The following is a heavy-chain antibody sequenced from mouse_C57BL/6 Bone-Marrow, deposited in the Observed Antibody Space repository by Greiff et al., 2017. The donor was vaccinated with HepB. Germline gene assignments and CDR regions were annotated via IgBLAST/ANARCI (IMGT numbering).Heavy chain of an antibody. Sequence: EVKLVESGGGLVKPGGSLKLSCAASGFTFSSYAMSWVRQPPETRLEWVATISDGGSYTYYPDNVKGRFTISRDNAKNNLYLQMSHLKSEDTAMYYCARDAAGRAWFAYWGQGTLVTVSA. CDR1: GFTFSSYA. CDR3: ARDAAGRAWFAY. V-gene: IGHV5-4*01. CDR2: ISDGGSYT. J-gene: IGHJ3*01. D-gene: IGHD4-1*01.